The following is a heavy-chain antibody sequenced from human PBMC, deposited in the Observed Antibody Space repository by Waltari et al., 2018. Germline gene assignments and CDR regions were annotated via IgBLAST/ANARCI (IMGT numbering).Heavy chain of an antibody. CDR1: GFTFGVHS. CDR2: ISASSAAI. CDR3: ATEPAPGAGINY. V-gene: IGHV3-48*01. Sequence: EVQLVESGGGLVQPGGSLRLSCAGSGFTFGVHSMPWLRQGPGKGLEWVSYISASSAAIYYADSVKGRFTISRDNAKNLLFLQMSNLGAEDMAVYYCATEPAPGAGINYWGQGILVTVSS. J-gene: IGHJ4*02. D-gene: IGHD6-19*01.